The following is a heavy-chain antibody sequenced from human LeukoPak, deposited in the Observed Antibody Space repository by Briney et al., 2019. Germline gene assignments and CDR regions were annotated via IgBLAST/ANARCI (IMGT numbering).Heavy chain of an antibody. Sequence: GGSLRLSCAASGFTFSSYAFHWVRQAPGKGLEWVAVISYDGSNTYYADSVKGRFTISRDNSKNTLFLQVNSLRAEDTAVYYCARGPLTGRWPDMGFDYWGQGTLVTVSS. CDR1: GFTFSSYA. CDR2: ISYDGSNT. V-gene: IGHV3-30-3*01. CDR3: ARGPLTGRWPDMGFDY. D-gene: IGHD5-24*01. J-gene: IGHJ4*02.